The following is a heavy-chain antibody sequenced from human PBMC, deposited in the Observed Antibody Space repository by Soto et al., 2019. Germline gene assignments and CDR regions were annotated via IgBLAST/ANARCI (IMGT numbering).Heavy chain of an antibody. D-gene: IGHD2-2*01. J-gene: IGHJ6*02. Sequence: QVQLVQSGAEVKKPGSSVKVSCKASGGTFSSYAISWVRQAPGQGLEWRGGISPIFGTANYAQKFQGRVTITADESTSTAYMELSSLRSEDTAVYYCARGGIVVVPDAIFPYGMDVWGQGTTVTVSS. CDR2: ISPIFGTA. V-gene: IGHV1-69*01. CDR1: GGTFSSYA. CDR3: ARGGIVVVPDAIFPYGMDV.